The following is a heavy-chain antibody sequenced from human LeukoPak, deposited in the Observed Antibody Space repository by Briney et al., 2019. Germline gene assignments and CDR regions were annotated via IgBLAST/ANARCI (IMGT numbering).Heavy chain of an antibody. CDR3: ARRVGNSGSLRNFDY. J-gene: IGHJ4*02. V-gene: IGHV5-51*01. D-gene: IGHD1-26*01. CDR2: IYPGDSDT. Sequence: GESLKISCKGSGYRFTSYYIAWVRQMPGKGLEWMGIIYPGDSDTRYSPSFQGQVTISADKSISTAYLQWSSLEASDTAMYYCARRVGNSGSLRNFDYWGQGTLVTVSS. CDR1: GYRFTSYY.